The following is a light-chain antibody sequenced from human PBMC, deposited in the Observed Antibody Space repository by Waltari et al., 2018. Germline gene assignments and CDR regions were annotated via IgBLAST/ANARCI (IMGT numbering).Light chain of an antibody. CDR1: NNNIGSYA. CDR3: STWDYSLSVWV. Sequence: QSVLTQPPSASGTAGQTVTLSCTGNNNNIGSYAVGGYQQVSHGAPKALMFGYSLASVSPDRFSASKSGTIAYRTSSGRQPEDEADYYCSTWDYSLSVWVFGGGTKLTVL. CDR2: GYS. J-gene: IGLJ3*02. V-gene: IGLV1-44*01.